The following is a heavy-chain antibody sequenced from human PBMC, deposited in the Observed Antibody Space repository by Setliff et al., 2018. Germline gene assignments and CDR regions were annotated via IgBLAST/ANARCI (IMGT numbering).Heavy chain of an antibody. Sequence: SETLSLTCAAYGGTFSDYYWTWIRQPPGKGLEWIGEINHRGSTNYNPSLKSRATISIDTSKDQFSLKLISMSAADTAVYFCARGRNIAARLLDSWGQGALVTISS. J-gene: IGHJ4*02. CDR2: INHRGST. CDR3: ARGRNIAARLLDS. D-gene: IGHD6-6*01. V-gene: IGHV4-34*01. CDR1: GGTFSDYY.